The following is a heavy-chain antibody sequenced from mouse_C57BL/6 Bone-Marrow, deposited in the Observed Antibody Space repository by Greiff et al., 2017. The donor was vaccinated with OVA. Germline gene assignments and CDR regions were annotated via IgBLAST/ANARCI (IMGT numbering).Heavy chain of an antibody. CDR3: ARLGHYWYFDV. CDR2: IDPSDSYT. J-gene: IGHJ1*03. Sequence: QVQLQQPGAELVKPGASVKLSCKASGYTFTSYWMQWVKQRPGQGLEWIGEIDPSDSYTNYNQKFKGKATLTVDTSSSTAYMQLSSLTSEDSAVYYCARLGHYWYFDVWGTGTTVTVSS. D-gene: IGHD4-1*01. CDR1: GYTFTSYW. V-gene: IGHV1-50*01.